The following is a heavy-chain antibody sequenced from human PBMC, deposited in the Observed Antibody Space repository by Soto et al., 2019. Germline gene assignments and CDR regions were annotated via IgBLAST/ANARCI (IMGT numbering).Heavy chain of an antibody. D-gene: IGHD6-6*01. CDR3: ARENRIAARRDVDD. CDR2: IYYSGNT. V-gene: IGHV4-61*01. Sequence: QVQLQESGPGLVKPSETLSLTCTVSGDSVSSGNYYWSWIRQPPGKGLEWIGYIYYSGNTNYNPSLKSRFTISIDPTKNQFSQKRSSVTAAATAVYYCARENRIAARRDVDDSGQGTLVTVSS. CDR1: GDSVSSGNYY. J-gene: IGHJ4*02.